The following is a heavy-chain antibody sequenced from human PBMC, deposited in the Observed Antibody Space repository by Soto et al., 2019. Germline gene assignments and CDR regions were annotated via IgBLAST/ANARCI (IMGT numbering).Heavy chain of an antibody. V-gene: IGHV4-59*01. CDR1: GGSMSSSY. CDR3: ARGGWSVDF. CDR2: IYYSGST. D-gene: IGHD6-19*01. J-gene: IGHJ4*02. Sequence: SETLSLTCTVSGGSMSSSYWSWIRQPPGKGLEYIGYIYYSGSTNYNPSFKSRVTISIDTSKNQFSLKLTSVSAADTAVYYCARGGWSVDFWGQGTLVTVPS.